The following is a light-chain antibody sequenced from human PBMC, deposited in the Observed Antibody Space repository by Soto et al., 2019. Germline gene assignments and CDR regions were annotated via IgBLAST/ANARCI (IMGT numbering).Light chain of an antibody. CDR2: GAS. CDR3: QQYNDWPYT. V-gene: IGKV3-15*01. Sequence: EIVMSQSPATLSVSPGEGATLSCRASQSVSSDLAWYQPKPGQAPRLLVYGASTRATGIPARFSGSGSVTEFALNISSVRSEDCAVYYCQQYNDWPYTFGQGTKLEIK. CDR1: QSVSSD. J-gene: IGKJ2*01.